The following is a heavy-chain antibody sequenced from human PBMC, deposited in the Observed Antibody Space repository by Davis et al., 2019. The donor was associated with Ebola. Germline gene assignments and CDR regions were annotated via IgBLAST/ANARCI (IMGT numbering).Heavy chain of an antibody. Sequence: MPSETLSLTCAVSGDSISSSNWWIWVRQSPGKGLEWIGEIYHSGSTNYNPSLKSRVTISVDKSKNQFSLKLSSMTAADTAVYYCAREGDGYFDYWGQGTLVTVSS. V-gene: IGHV4-4*02. J-gene: IGHJ4*02. D-gene: IGHD2-21*02. CDR1: GDSISSSNW. CDR2: IYHSGST. CDR3: AREGDGYFDY.